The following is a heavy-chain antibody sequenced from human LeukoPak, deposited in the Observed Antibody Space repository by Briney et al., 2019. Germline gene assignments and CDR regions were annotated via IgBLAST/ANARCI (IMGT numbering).Heavy chain of an antibody. D-gene: IGHD3-22*01. CDR2: INPSGGST. V-gene: IGHV1-46*01. Sequence: ASVKVSCKASGYTFTSYYMHWVRQAPGQGLEWMGIINPSGGSTSYAQKFQGRVTMTRDTSTSTVYMELSSLRSEDTAVYYCARPRDPYYYDSSGSPDPFDYWGQGTLVTVSS. CDR1: GYTFTSYY. CDR3: ARPRDPYYYDSSGSPDPFDY. J-gene: IGHJ4*02.